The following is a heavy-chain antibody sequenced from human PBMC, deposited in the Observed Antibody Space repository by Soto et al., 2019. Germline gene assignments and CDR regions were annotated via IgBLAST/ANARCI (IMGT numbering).Heavy chain of an antibody. J-gene: IGHJ4*02. V-gene: IGHV1-69*13. D-gene: IGHD6-19*01. CDR1: GGTFSSYA. CDR3: ARDSSGWYRH. CDR2: IIPIFGTA. Sequence: SLQVSCKASGGTFSSYAISWVRQAPGQGLEWMGGIIPIFGTANYAQKFQGRVTITADESTSTAYVELSSLRSEDTAVYYCARDSSGWYRHWGQGTLVTVSS.